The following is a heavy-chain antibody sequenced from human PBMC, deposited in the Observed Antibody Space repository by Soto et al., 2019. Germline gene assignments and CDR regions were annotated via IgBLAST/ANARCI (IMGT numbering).Heavy chain of an antibody. Sequence: TGGSLRLSCAASGFTFSSYGMHWVRQAPGKGLEWVAVISYDGSNKYYADSVKGRFTISRDNSKNTLYLQMNSLRAEDTAVYYCAKDLSIVGATNADYWGQGTLVT. CDR1: GFTFSSYG. D-gene: IGHD1-26*01. CDR2: ISYDGSNK. CDR3: AKDLSIVGATNADY. J-gene: IGHJ4*02. V-gene: IGHV3-30*18.